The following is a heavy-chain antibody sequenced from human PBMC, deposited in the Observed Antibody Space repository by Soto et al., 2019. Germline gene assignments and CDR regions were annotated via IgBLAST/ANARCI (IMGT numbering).Heavy chain of an antibody. V-gene: IGHV3-66*01. Sequence: VQLLESGGGVVQPGGSLRLSCAASGFTVSSNYMSWVRQAPGKGLEWVSVIYSGGSTYYADSVKGRFTISRDNSKNTLYLQMNSLRAEDTAVYYCARGVGATTLYYYYGMDVWGQGTTVTVSS. J-gene: IGHJ6*02. CDR3: ARGVGATTLYYYYGMDV. CDR1: GFTVSSNY. D-gene: IGHD1-26*01. CDR2: IYSGGST.